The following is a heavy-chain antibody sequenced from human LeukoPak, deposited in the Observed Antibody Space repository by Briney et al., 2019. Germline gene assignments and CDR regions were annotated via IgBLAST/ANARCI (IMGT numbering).Heavy chain of an antibody. J-gene: IGHJ2*01. CDR1: GFTFSSYS. D-gene: IGHD3-10*01. Sequence: PGGSLRLSCAASGFTFSSYSMNWVRQPPGKGLEWIGEINHSGSTNYNPSLKSRVTISVDTSKNQFSLKLSSVTAADTAVYYCARGRTDFYGSGRAPLRGSFDLWGRGTLVTVSS. CDR2: INHSGST. V-gene: IGHV4-34*01. CDR3: ARGRTDFYGSGRAPLRGSFDL.